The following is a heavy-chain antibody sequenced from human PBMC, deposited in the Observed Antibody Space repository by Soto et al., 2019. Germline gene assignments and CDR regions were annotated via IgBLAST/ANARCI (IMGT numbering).Heavy chain of an antibody. CDR2: INHSGST. J-gene: IGHJ4*02. V-gene: IGHV4-34*01. CDR1: GGSFSGYY. D-gene: IGHD6-13*01. Sequence: QVQLQQWGAGLLKPSETLSLTCAVYGGSFSGYYWSWIRQPPGKGLEWIGEINHSGSTNYNPSLKSRVTISVDTSKNQFSLKLSSVTAADTAVYYCATGLPYSSSWYVFGGDYWGQGTLVTVSS. CDR3: ATGLPYSSSWYVFGGDY.